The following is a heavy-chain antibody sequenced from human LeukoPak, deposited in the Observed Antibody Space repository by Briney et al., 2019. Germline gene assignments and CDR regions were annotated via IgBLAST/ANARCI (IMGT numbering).Heavy chain of an antibody. CDR2: ISGSGGST. CDR3: VLGGDWNHAFDI. V-gene: IGHV3-23*01. D-gene: IGHD2-21*02. CDR1: GFAFSSYA. Sequence: PGGSLRLSCAASGFAFSSYAMSWVRQAPGKGLEWVSAISGSGGSTYYADSVKGRFTISRDNSKNTLYLQMNSLRAKDTAVYYCVLGGDWNHAFDIWGQGTMVTVSS. J-gene: IGHJ3*02.